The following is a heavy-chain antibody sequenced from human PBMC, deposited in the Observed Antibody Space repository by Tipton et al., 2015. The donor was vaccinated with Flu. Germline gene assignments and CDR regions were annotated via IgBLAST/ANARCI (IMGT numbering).Heavy chain of an antibody. CDR3: AREGRYCISATCYQFDY. J-gene: IGHJ4*02. D-gene: IGHD2-2*01. CDR2: VSSNGLDT. V-gene: IGHV3-64*01. Sequence: SLRLSCAASGFTFSSYAMHWVRQAPGKGPEYVSAVSSNGLDTYYANSVEGRFTISRDNSKNTMYLQMGSLRAEDMAVYYCAREGRYCISATCYQFDYWGQGTLVTVSS. CDR1: GFTFSSYA.